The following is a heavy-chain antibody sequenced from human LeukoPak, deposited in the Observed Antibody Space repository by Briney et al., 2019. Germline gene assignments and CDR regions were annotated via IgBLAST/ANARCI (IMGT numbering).Heavy chain of an antibody. J-gene: IGHJ4*02. Sequence: ASVKVSCKASGYTFTNYYMHWVRQAPGQGLEWMGWMNPNSGNTGYAQKFQGRVTITRNTSISTAYMELSSLRSEDTAVYYCARGNYGGSLGYWGQGTLVTVSS. V-gene: IGHV1-8*03. CDR2: MNPNSGNT. CDR1: GYTFTNYY. CDR3: ARGNYGGSLGY. D-gene: IGHD4-23*01.